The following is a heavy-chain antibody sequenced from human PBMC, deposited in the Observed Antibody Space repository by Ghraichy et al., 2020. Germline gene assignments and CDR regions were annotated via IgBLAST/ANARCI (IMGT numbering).Heavy chain of an antibody. CDR2: ISYDGSNK. J-gene: IGHJ4*02. V-gene: IGHV3-30-3*01. CDR3: ARVPSPSPPGALAD. Sequence: GGSLRLSCAASGFTFSTYVMTWVRQAPGKGLEWVAVISYDGSNKYYADSVKGRFTISRDNSKNTLYLQMNSLRAEDTAVYYCARVPSPSPPGALADWGQGTLVTVSS. CDR1: GFTFSTYV. D-gene: IGHD3-16*01.